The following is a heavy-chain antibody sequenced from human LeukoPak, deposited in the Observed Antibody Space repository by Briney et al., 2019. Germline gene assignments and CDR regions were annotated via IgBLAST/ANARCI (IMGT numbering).Heavy chain of an antibody. D-gene: IGHD5-24*01. V-gene: IGHV4-59*08. CDR1: GVSINTYY. J-gene: IGHJ6*02. CDR3: ARSYNNAGYFYYGMDV. Sequence: SETLSLTCTVSGVSINTYYWSWIRQPPGKGLEWIGYIYYSGSTDYNPSLKSRVTISLDTSKNQFSLRLSSVTAADTAVYYCARSYNNAGYFYYGMDVWGQGTTVTVSS. CDR2: IYYSGST.